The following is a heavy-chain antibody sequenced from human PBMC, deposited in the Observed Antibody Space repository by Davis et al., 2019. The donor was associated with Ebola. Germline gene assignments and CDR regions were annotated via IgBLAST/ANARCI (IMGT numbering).Heavy chain of an antibody. CDR1: GFTFSSYA. D-gene: IGHD4-17*01. J-gene: IGHJ4*02. V-gene: IGHV3-23*01. Sequence: GESLKISCAVSGFTFSSYAMSWVRQAPGRGLEWVSALNDGGGNTYYADSVKGRFNIGRDSSDNTLYLQMNRLTAEDTAVYYCARGNDYGLDNWGQGTLVTVSS. CDR2: LNDGGGNT. CDR3: ARGNDYGLDN.